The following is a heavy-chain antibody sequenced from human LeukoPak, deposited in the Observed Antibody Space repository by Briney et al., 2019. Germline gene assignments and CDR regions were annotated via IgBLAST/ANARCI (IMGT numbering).Heavy chain of an antibody. CDR3: AGERGGYGFY. CDR2: ISSSGSTL. D-gene: IGHD5-12*01. J-gene: IGHJ4*02. V-gene: IGHV3-48*03. Sequence: GGSLRLSCAASGFTFSSYELNWVRQSPGKGLEWISYISSSGSTLYYADSAKGRFTISRDDAKNSLYLQMNSLRGDDTAMYYCAGERGGYGFYWGQGTLVTVSS. CDR1: GFTFSSYE.